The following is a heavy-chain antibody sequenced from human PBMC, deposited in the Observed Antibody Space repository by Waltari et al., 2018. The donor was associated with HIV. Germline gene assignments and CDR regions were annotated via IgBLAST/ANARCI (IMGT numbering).Heavy chain of an antibody. D-gene: IGHD6-13*01. V-gene: IGHV3-21*01. Sequence: EVQLVESGGGLVKPGGSLRLSCAASGFTFSSYSMNWVRQAPGKGLEWVSSISSSSSYIYYADSVKGRFTISRDNAKNSLYLQMNSLRAEDTAVYYCARGRYSSSWYSGGMDVWGQGTTVTVSS. CDR2: ISSSSSYI. CDR3: ARGRYSSSWYSGGMDV. CDR1: GFTFSSYS. J-gene: IGHJ6*01.